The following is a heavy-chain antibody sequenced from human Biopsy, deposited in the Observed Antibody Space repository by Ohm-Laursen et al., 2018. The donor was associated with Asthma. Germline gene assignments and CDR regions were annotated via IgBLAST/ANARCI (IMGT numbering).Heavy chain of an antibody. CDR1: GGTFSNFA. V-gene: IGHV1-69*13. CDR3: ARCQVGYSSGWSLLLKKIYYSGMDV. J-gene: IGHJ6*02. CDR2: VMTLFGTT. Sequence: SVKVSCNAPGGTFSNFAISWVRQAPGQGLAWLGGVMTLFGTTNYAPKFQGRVTITADESTTTAYMEVNSLRSEDTAIYYCARCQVGYSSGWSLLLKKIYYSGMDVWGQGTAVTVSS. D-gene: IGHD6-19*01.